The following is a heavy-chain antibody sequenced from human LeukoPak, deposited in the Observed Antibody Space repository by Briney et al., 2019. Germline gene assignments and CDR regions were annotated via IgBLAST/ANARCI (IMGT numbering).Heavy chain of an antibody. J-gene: IGHJ4*02. CDR1: GGTFSSYA. D-gene: IGHD3-3*01. V-gene: IGHV1-69*05. Sequence: GSSVKVSCKASGGTFSSYAISWVRQAPGQGLEWMGGIIPIFGTANYAQKFQGRVTITTDESTSTAYMELSSLRSEDMAVYYCARSRRGVDDFWSPLGYWGQGTLVTVSS. CDR2: IIPIFGTA. CDR3: ARSRRGVDDFWSPLGY.